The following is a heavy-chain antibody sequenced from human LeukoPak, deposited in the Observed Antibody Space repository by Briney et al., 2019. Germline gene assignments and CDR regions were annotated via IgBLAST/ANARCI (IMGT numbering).Heavy chain of an antibody. V-gene: IGHV3-23*01. CDR1: GFTFSSYW. CDR2: ISGSGGST. J-gene: IGHJ4*02. D-gene: IGHD3-3*01. CDR3: AKDARTSQTIFGVVNHFDY. Sequence: GGSLRLSCAASGFTFSSYWMSWVRQAPGKGLEWVSAISGSGGSTYYADSVKGRFTISRDNSKNTLYLQMNSLRAEDTAVYYCAKDARTSQTIFGVVNHFDYWGQGTLVTVSS.